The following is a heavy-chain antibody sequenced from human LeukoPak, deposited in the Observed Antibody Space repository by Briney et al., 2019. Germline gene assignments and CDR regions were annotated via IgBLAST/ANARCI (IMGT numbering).Heavy chain of an antibody. V-gene: IGHV1-69*13. CDR1: GGTFSSYA. J-gene: IGHJ1*01. CDR2: IIPIFGTA. CDR3: ARDITGGNGYFQH. Sequence: SVKVSCKASGGTFSSYAISWVRQAPGQGLEWMGGIIPIFGTANYAQKFQGRVTITADESTSTAYMELSSLRSEDTAVYYCARDITGGNGYFQHWGQGTLVAVSS. D-gene: IGHD4-23*01.